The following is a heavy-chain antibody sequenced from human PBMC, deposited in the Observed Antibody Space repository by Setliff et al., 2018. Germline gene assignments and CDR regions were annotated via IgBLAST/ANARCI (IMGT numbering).Heavy chain of an antibody. D-gene: IGHD6-6*01. Sequence: ASVKVSCKASGYTFTGYYIHWVRQAPGQRLEWMGRINPNNGDTDYVQKFQGRVTMIRDTSKSTVYMELRSLRLDDTAVFYCARGALRAAPGHDPFDFWGQGTMVTVSS. CDR1: GYTFTGYY. CDR3: ARGALRAAPGHDPFDF. CDR2: INPNNGDT. V-gene: IGHV1-2*06. J-gene: IGHJ4*02.